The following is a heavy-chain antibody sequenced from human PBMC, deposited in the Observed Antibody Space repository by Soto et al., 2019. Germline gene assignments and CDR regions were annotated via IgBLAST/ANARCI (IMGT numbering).Heavy chain of an antibody. V-gene: IGHV3-43*02. D-gene: IGHD2-2*01. CDR2: ISWDGGST. CDR3: AKDRRGYCSSTSCPAHGMDV. Sequence: PGGSLRLSCAASGFTFSNFAMSWVRQAPGRGLEWVSLISWDGGSTYYADSVKGRFTISRDNSKNSLYLQMNSLRTEDTALYYCAKDRRGYCSSTSCPAHGMDVWGQGTTVTVSS. J-gene: IGHJ6*02. CDR1: GFTFSNFA.